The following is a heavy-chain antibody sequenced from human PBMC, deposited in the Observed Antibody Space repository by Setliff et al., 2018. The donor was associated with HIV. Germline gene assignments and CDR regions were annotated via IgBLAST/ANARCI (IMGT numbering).Heavy chain of an antibody. CDR1: GFTFDDYA. J-gene: IGHJ6*03. Sequence: GGSLRLSCAASGFTFDDYAMSWVRQAPGKGLEWLSGINWRGDSTGYGDALKGRVTISRDNAKNSLYLHMNSLRAEDTALYYCARALWFGEFDYYYYMDVWGKGTTVTVSS. D-gene: IGHD3-10*01. V-gene: IGHV3-20*04. CDR2: INWRGDST. CDR3: ARALWFGEFDYYYYMDV.